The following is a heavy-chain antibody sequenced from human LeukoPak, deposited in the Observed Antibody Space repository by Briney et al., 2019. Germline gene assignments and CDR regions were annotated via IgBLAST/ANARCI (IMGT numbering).Heavy chain of an antibody. CDR1: GFTFGDYA. Sequence: GGSLRLSCTASGFTFGDYAMSWVRQAPGKGLEWVGFIRSKAYGGTTEYAASGKGRFTISRDDSKSIAYLQMNSLKTEDTAVYYCTRAIKRQSTMIVVVIGEEDAFDIWGQGTMVTVSS. J-gene: IGHJ3*02. CDR3: TRAIKRQSTMIVVVIGEEDAFDI. D-gene: IGHD3-22*01. V-gene: IGHV3-49*04. CDR2: IRSKAYGGTT.